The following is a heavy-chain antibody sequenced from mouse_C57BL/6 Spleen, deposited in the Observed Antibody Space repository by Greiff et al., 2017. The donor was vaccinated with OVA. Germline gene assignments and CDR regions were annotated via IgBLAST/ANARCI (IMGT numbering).Heavy chain of an antibody. CDR1: GYTFTSYW. Sequence: QQSCKASGYTFTSYWMHWVKQRPIQGLEWIGNIDPSDSETHYNQKFKDKATLTVDKSSSTAYMQLSSLTSEDSAVYYCARDGYEYYFDYWGQGTTLTVSS. CDR2: IDPSDSET. J-gene: IGHJ2*01. CDR3: ARDGYEYYFDY. V-gene: IGHV1-52*01. D-gene: IGHD2-2*01.